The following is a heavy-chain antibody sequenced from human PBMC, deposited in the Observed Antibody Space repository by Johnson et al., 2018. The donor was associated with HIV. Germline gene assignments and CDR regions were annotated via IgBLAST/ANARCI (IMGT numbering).Heavy chain of an antibody. Sequence: QVQLVESGGGVVQPGRSLRLSCAASGFTFSNYGMHWVRQAPGKGLEWVAVIWFDGSNKYYVDSVKGRFTISRDNAKNSLYLQMNSLRAEDTAVYYCARGGSCYNAHFDIWGQGTMVTVSS. V-gene: IGHV3-33*03. J-gene: IGHJ3*02. D-gene: IGHD2-15*01. CDR2: IWFDGSNK. CDR3: ARGGSCYNAHFDI. CDR1: GFTFSNYG.